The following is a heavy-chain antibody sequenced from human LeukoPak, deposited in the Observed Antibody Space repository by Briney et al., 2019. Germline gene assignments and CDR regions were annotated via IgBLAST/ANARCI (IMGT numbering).Heavy chain of an antibody. J-gene: IGHJ4*02. Sequence: GGSLRLSCAASGFTFDDYGMSWVRQAPGKGLEWVSGINWNGGSTGYADSVKGRFTISRDNAKNSLYLQMNSLRAEDTALYYCARAYYDSSGKTLDYWGRGTLVTVSS. V-gene: IGHV3-20*04. CDR3: ARAYYDSSGKTLDY. CDR1: GFTFDDYG. CDR2: INWNGGST. D-gene: IGHD3-22*01.